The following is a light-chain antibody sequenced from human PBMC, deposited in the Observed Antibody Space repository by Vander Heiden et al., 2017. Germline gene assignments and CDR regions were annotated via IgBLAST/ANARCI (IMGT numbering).Light chain of an antibody. CDR3: QQSYSTPLFT. CDR2: AAS. V-gene: IGKV1-39*01. J-gene: IGKJ3*01. CDR1: QSISSY. Sequence: DIQMTQSPSSLSASVGDRVTITCRASQSISSYLNWYQQKPAKAPKLLIYAASSLQSGVPSRFSGSGSGTDFTLTISSLQPEDFATYYCQQSYSTPLFTFGPGTKVDIK.